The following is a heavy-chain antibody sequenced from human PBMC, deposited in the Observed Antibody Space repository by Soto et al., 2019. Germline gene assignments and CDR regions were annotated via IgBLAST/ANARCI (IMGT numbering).Heavy chain of an antibody. V-gene: IGHV5-51*01. CDR3: ARNPTPCSSATCPPSGP. CDR2: IFPADSET. CDR1: GYSFSNYW. D-gene: IGHD2-2*01. J-gene: IGHJ5*02. Sequence: GESLKISCKGSGYSFSNYWIGWVRQMPGKGLEWMGIIFPADSETRYSPSFRGQVTISVDKSISTAYLQWSSLKASDSAIYYCARNPTPCSSATCPPSGPWGQGTRVTVSS.